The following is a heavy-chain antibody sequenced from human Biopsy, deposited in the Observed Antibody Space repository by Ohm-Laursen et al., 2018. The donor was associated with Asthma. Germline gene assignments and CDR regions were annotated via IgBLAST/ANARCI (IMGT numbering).Heavy chain of an antibody. D-gene: IGHD3-10*01. V-gene: IGHV3-30*05. CDR3: AKDVVWFRELGGMDV. CDR1: GFSFSNFA. J-gene: IGHJ6*02. Sequence: SLRLSCTASGFSFSNFAIHWVRQAPGKGLEWVGVISKDASTQGYADSVKGRFTMARDNSKNTLDLQMNSLREEGTAVYYCAKDVVWFRELGGMDVWGQGTTVTVSS. CDR2: ISKDASTQ.